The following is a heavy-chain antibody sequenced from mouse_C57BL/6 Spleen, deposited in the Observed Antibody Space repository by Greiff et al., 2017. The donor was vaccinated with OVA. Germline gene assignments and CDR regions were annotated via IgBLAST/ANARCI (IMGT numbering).Heavy chain of an antibody. D-gene: IGHD2-1*01. CDR3: ARDRSTHFDY. CDR1: GFTFSSYA. V-gene: IGHV5-4*01. J-gene: IGHJ2*01. Sequence: EVQGVESGGGLVKPGGSLKLSCAASGFTFSSYAMSWVRQTPEKRLEWVATISDGGSYTYYPDNVKGRFTISRDNAKNNLYLQVSHLKSEDTAMYYCARDRSTHFDYWGQGTTLTVSS. CDR2: ISDGGSYT.